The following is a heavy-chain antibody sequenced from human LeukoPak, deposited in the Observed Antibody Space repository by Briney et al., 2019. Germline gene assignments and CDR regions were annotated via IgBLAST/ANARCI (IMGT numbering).Heavy chain of an antibody. Sequence: GGSLRLSCAASGFTFSSYAMSWVRQAPGKGLEWVSAISGSGGSTYYADSVKGRFTISRDNSKNTLYLQMNSLRAEDTAVYYCARGITYYYDSSGPDYWGQGTLVTVSS. CDR1: GFTFSSYA. CDR2: ISGSGGST. D-gene: IGHD3-22*01. V-gene: IGHV3-23*01. CDR3: ARGITYYYDSSGPDY. J-gene: IGHJ4*02.